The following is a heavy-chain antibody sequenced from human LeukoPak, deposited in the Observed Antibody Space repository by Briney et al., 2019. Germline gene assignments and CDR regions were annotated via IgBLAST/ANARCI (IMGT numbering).Heavy chain of an antibody. D-gene: IGHD2-2*01. J-gene: IGHJ6*03. CDR3: ARDDSCSSTSCIYYYYYYMDV. Sequence: GGSLRLSCAASGFTFSSYSMNWVRQAPGKGLEWVSSISSSSSYIYYADSVKSRFTISRDNAKNSLYLQMNSLRAEDTAVYYCARDDSCSSTSCIYYYYYYMDVWGKGTTVTVSS. CDR2: ISSSSSYI. CDR1: GFTFSSYS. V-gene: IGHV3-21*01.